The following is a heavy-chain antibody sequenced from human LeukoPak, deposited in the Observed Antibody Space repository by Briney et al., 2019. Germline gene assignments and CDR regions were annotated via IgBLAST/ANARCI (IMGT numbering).Heavy chain of an antibody. CDR2: IYHSGST. Sequence: SETLSLTCTVSGYSISSGYYWGWIRQPPGKGLEWIGSIYHSGSTYYNPSLKSRVTISVDTSKNQFSLKLSSVTAADTAVYYCATAGITGTSLQYYNYYYMDVWGKGTTVTVSS. CDR1: GYSISSGYY. CDR3: ATAGITGTSLQYYNYYYMDV. V-gene: IGHV4-38-2*02. D-gene: IGHD1-20*01. J-gene: IGHJ6*03.